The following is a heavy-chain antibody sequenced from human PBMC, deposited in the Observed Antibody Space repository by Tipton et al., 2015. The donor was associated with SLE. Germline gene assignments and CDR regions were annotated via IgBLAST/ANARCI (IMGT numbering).Heavy chain of an antibody. D-gene: IGHD3-3*01. V-gene: IGHV4-34*01. CDR3: ARHGLTALRFLEWLAFDY. CDR2: INHSGST. CDR1: GGSFSGYY. Sequence: LSLTCAVYGGSFSGYYWSWIRQPPGKGLEWIGEINHSGSTNYNPSLKSRVTISVDTSKNQFSLKLSSVTAADTAVYYCARHGLTALRFLEWLAFDYWGQGTLVTVSS. J-gene: IGHJ4*02.